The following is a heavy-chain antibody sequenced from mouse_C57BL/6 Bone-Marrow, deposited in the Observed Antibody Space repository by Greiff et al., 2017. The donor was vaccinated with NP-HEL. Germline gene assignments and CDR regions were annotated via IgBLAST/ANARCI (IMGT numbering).Heavy chain of an antibody. CDR2: IDPSDSYT. CDR3: ARSGKGFAY. V-gene: IGHV1-69*01. D-gene: IGHD3-2*02. J-gene: IGHJ3*01. Sequence: VQLQQSGAELVMPGASVKLSCKASGYTFTSYWMHWVKQRPGQGLEWIGEIDPSDSYTNYNQKFKGKSTLTVDKSSSTAYMQLSSLTSEDSAVYYCARSGKGFAYWGQGTLVTVSA. CDR1: GYTFTSYW.